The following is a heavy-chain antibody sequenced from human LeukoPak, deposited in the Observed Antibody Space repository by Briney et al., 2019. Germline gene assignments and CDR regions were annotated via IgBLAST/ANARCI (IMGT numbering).Heavy chain of an antibody. J-gene: IGHJ4*02. CDR1: GFTFSSYE. Sequence: GGSLRLSCAASGFTFSSYEMNWVRQAPGKGLEWVSYISSSGSTIYYADSVKGRFIISRDNAKNSLYLQMNSLRAEDTAVYYCARSTQYSGYGQFDYWGQGTLVTVSS. D-gene: IGHD5-12*01. V-gene: IGHV3-48*03. CDR3: ARSTQYSGYGQFDY. CDR2: ISSSGSTI.